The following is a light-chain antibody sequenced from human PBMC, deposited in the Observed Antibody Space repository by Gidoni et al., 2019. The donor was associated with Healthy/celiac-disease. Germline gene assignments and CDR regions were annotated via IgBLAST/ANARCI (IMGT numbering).Light chain of an antibody. CDR2: DAS. CDR1: QDISNY. J-gene: IGKJ2*01. CDR3: QQYDNLPMYT. V-gene: IGKV1-33*01. Sequence: DIQMTQSPSSLSASVGDRVTITCQASQDISNYLNWYQQKPGKAPKLLIYDASNLETGVPSRFSGSGSGTDFTFTISSLQPEDIATYYCQQYDNLPMYTVXQXTKLEIK.